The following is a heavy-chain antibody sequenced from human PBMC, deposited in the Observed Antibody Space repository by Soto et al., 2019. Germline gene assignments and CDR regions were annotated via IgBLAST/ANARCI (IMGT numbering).Heavy chain of an antibody. CDR1: GFTFSNNG. CDR2: IWYDGINK. V-gene: IGHV3-33*01. CDR3: ARDRVQMVDGMDV. Sequence: QVQLVESGGGVVQPGRSLRLSCAASGFTFSNNGMHWVRQAPGKGLEWVAVIWYDGINKYYADSVKGRFIISRDNSKNTVYLQMNCLIAEDTAVYYCARDRVQMVDGMDVWGQGTTVTVSS. J-gene: IGHJ6*02. D-gene: IGHD2-15*01.